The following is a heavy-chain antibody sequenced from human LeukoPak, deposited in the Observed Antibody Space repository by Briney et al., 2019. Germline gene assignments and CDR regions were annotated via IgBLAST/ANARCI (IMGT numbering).Heavy chain of an antibody. V-gene: IGHV3-48*01. CDR1: GFRFNTYW. CDR2: ISSSGSTI. Sequence: GGSLRLSCAASGFRFNTYWMSWVRQAPGKGLEWVSYISSSGSTIYYADSVKGRFTISRDNAKKSLFLQMNGLRAEDTAVYYCAGGHSSGYYPIDYWGQGTLVTVSS. D-gene: IGHD3-22*01. CDR3: AGGHSSGYYPIDY. J-gene: IGHJ4*02.